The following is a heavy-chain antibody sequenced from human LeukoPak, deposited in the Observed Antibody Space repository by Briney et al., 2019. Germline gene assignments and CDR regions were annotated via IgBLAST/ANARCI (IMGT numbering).Heavy chain of an antibody. J-gene: IGHJ5*02. Sequence: SQTLSLTCAISGESVSRNDAAWNWIRQSPSRGLEWLGRTYYRSQWYSEYAVSVKSRISINADTSKNQSSLQLNSVTPEDTAVYYCARDLWPVAPHWFDPWGQGSLVTVSS. V-gene: IGHV6-1*01. CDR1: GESVSRNDAA. CDR3: ARDLWPVAPHWFDP. D-gene: IGHD2-15*01. CDR2: TYYRSQWYS.